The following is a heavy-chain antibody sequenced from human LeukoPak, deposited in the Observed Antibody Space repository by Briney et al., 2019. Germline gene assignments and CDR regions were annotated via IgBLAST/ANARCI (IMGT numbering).Heavy chain of an antibody. CDR3: ARGTDYGAYPRSYRYWYFDL. V-gene: IGHV1-69*13. CDR2: IIPIFGTA. Sequence: GASVKVSCKASGGTFSSYAISWVRQAPGQGLEWMGGIIPIFGTANYAQKFQGRVTITADESTSTAYMELSSLRSEDTAVYYCARGTDYGAYPRSYRYWYFDLWGRGTLVTVPS. CDR1: GGTFSSYA. D-gene: IGHD4-17*01. J-gene: IGHJ2*01.